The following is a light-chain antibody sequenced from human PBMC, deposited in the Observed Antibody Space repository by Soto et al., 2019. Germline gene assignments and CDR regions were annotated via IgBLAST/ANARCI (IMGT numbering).Light chain of an antibody. Sequence: EIVMTQSPASLSVSPLKRATLSLTGSQSLRSMLAWYQQKPGQAPSLLIYDASTRATGIPARFSGSGSGTEFTLTISSLQSEDFAFYYCQQYSNWPRTFGQGTRLEIK. CDR1: QSLRSM. J-gene: IGKJ5*01. V-gene: IGKV3-15*01. CDR2: DAS. CDR3: QQYSNWPRT.